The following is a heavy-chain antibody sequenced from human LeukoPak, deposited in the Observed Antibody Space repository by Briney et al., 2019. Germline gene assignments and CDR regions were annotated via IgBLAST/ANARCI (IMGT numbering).Heavy chain of an antibody. J-gene: IGHJ4*02. V-gene: IGHV3-21*01. CDR2: ISTSSSYI. CDR3: ARDLYRIVVVPHYFDY. Sequence: AGGSLRLSCAASGFTFNRYNMNWVRRAPGKGLEWVSSISTSSSYIYYADSVRGRFTISRDNAKNSLYLQMNSLRAEDTAVYYCARDLYRIVVVPHYFDYWGQGTLVTVSS. D-gene: IGHD3-22*01. CDR1: GFTFNRYN.